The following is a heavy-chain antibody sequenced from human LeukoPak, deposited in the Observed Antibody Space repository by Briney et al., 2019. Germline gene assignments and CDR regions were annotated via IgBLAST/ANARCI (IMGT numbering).Heavy chain of an antibody. CDR3: AKSNARKPYGDPDY. D-gene: IGHD4-17*01. J-gene: IGHJ4*02. Sequence: GGSLRLSCAASGFTFSDYYMSWIRQAPGKGLEWVSYISSSGSTIYYADSVKGRFTISRDNAKNSLYLQMNSLRAEDTAVYYCAKSNARKPYGDPDYWGQGTLVTVSS. CDR1: GFTFSDYY. CDR2: ISSSGSTI. V-gene: IGHV3-11*01.